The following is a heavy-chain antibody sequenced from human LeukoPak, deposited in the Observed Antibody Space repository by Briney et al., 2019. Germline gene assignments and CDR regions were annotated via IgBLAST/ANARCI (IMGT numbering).Heavy chain of an antibody. CDR1: GFTFSSYA. CDR2: ISYDGSNK. CDR3: AREREYSSSLPGAFDI. V-gene: IGHV3-30*04. D-gene: IGHD6-6*01. J-gene: IGHJ3*02. Sequence: GGSLRLSCAASGFTFSSYAMHWVRQAPGKGLEWVAVISYDGSNKYYADSVKGRFTISRDNSKNTLYLQMNSLRAEDTAVYYCAREREYSSSLPGAFDIWGQGTMVTVSS.